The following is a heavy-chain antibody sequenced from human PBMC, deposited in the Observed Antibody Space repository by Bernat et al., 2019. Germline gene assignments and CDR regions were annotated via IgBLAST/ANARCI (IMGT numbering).Heavy chain of an antibody. J-gene: IGHJ5*01. D-gene: IGHD1-26*01. CDR3: ARRRVGMGYS. CDR1: GDSITTNNYY. CDR2: IYYSGST. Sequence: QLQLQESGPGLVKPSETLSLTCTVSGDSITTNNYYWGWIRQPPGKGLEWIGSIYYSGSTYYNPSLKSRVTISADTSNNQFSLKLTSVTAADTAVYYCARRRVGMGYSWGQGTLVTVSS. V-gene: IGHV4-39*01.